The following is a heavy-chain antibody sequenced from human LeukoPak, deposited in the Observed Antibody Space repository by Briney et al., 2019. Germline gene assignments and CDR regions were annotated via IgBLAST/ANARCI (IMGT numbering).Heavy chain of an antibody. CDR3: AKEYSSSWYPGMDV. CDR1: GFTFSSYG. V-gene: IGHV3-30*18. CDR2: ISYDGSNK. Sequence: GRSLRLSCAASGFTFSSYGMHWVRQAPGKGLEWVAVISYDGSNKYYADSVKGRFTISRDNSKNTLYLQMNSLRAEDTAVYYCAKEYSSSWYPGMDVWGQGTTVTLSS. J-gene: IGHJ6*02. D-gene: IGHD6-13*01.